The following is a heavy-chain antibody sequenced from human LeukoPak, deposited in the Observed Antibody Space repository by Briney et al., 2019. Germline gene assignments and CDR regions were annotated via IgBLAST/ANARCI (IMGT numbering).Heavy chain of an antibody. Sequence: SVKVSCKASGGTFSSYAISWVRQAPGQGLEWMGGIIPIFGTANYAQKFQGRATITADKSTSTTYMEVSSLRSEDTAVYYCARTVVVTAEHAFDIWGQGTMVTVSS. J-gene: IGHJ3*02. V-gene: IGHV1-69*06. CDR2: IIPIFGTA. D-gene: IGHD2-21*02. CDR3: ARTVVVTAEHAFDI. CDR1: GGTFSSYA.